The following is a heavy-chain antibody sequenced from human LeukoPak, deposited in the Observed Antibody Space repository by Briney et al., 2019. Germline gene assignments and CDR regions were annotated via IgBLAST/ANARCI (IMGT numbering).Heavy chain of an antibody. J-gene: IGHJ4*02. CDR1: GFTSSSYS. CDR3: ARDSARYDFWSGYYLDY. V-gene: IGHV3-21*01. Sequence: GGSLRLSCAASGFTSSSYSMNWVRQAPGKGLEWVSSISSSSSYIYYADSVKGRFTISRDNAKNSLYLQMNSLRAEDTAVYYCARDSARYDFWSGYYLDYWGQGTLVTVSS. D-gene: IGHD3-3*01. CDR2: ISSSSSYI.